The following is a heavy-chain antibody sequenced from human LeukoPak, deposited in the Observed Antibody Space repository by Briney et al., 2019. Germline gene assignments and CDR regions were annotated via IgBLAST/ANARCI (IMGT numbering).Heavy chain of an antibody. CDR2: IYYSGST. V-gene: IGHV4-31*03. J-gene: IGHJ4*02. CDR3: ARSDPTGPFDY. Sequence: SETLPLTCTVSGGSISSGGYYWSWIRQHPGKGLEWIGYIYYSGSTYYNPSLKSRVTISVDTSKNQFSLKLSSVTAADTAVYYCARSDPTGPFDYWGQGTLVTVSS. D-gene: IGHD2-8*02. CDR1: GGSISSGGYY.